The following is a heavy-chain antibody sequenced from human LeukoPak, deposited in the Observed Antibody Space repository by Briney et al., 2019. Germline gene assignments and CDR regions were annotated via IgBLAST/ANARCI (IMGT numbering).Heavy chain of an antibody. J-gene: IGHJ4*02. CDR3: ARETLVGTTNYFDN. V-gene: IGHV4-4*07. CDR1: GGSINTDY. CDR2: VYTSANA. Sequence: PSETLSLTCTVSGGSINTDYWSWIRQPAGRGLEWIGRVYTSANAKYNASLQSRVTMSIDTSTKQFFLKLSSVTAADTAVYYCARETLVGTTNYFDNWGQGTLVAVSS. D-gene: IGHD1-26*01.